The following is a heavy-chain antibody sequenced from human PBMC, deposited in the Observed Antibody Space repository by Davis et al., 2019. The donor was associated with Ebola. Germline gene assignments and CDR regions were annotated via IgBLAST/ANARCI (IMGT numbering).Heavy chain of an antibody. Sequence: GGSLRLSCAASGFTFSSYGMHWVRQAPGKGLEWVAVIWYDGSNKCYADPVKGRFTISRDNSKNTLYLQMNSLRAEDTAVYYCAREDIAAAGLLYYYYGMDVWGQGSTVTVSS. CDR2: IWYDGSNK. J-gene: IGHJ6*02. V-gene: IGHV3-33*08. CDR3: AREDIAAAGLLYYYYGMDV. D-gene: IGHD6-13*01. CDR1: GFTFSSYG.